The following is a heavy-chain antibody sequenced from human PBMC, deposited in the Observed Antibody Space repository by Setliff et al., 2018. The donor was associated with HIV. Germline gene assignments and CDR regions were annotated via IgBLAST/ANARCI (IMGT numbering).Heavy chain of an antibody. CDR1: GYNFATYY. CDR2: INPGDSDS. J-gene: IGHJ3*02. CDR3: ARQGDYHILTGYYSGPHDAFDI. V-gene: IGHV5-51*01. D-gene: IGHD3-9*01. Sequence: GESLKISCKTSGYNFATYYIVWVRQMPGKGLEWMGRINPGDSDSRYSPSFEGQVTISADKSISTTYLQWNSLKASDTAMYYCARQGDYHILTGYYSGPHDAFDIWGQGTMVTVSS.